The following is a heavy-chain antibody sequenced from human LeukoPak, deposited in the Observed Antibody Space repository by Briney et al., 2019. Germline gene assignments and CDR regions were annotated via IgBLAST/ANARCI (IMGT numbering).Heavy chain of an antibody. J-gene: IGHJ4*02. CDR1: GGSISSGDYY. D-gene: IGHD4-17*01. CDR2: IYYSGTT. V-gene: IGHV4-30-4*01. Sequence: ASETLSLTCTVSGGSISSGDYYWSWIRQPPGKGLEWIGYIYYSGTTNYSPSLKSRVDISIDTFRNQFSLRLTSVTAADTAVYYCARGRYYGDYIDYWGQGALVTVSS. CDR3: ARGRYYGDYIDY.